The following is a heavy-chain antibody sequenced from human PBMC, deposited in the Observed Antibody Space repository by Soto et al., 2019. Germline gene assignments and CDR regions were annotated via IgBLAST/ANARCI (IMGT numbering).Heavy chain of an antibody. V-gene: IGHV3-30*18. J-gene: IGHJ6*02. CDR2: ISYDGSNK. CDR1: GFTFSSYG. D-gene: IGHD3-22*01. Sequence: GGSLRLCCAASGFTFSSYGMHWVRQAPGKGLEWVAVISYDGSNKYYADSVKGRFTISRDNSKNTLYLQMNSLRAEDTAVYYCAKSIYYDSSGDYYYYYGMDVWGQGTTVTVSS. CDR3: AKSIYYDSSGDYYYYYGMDV.